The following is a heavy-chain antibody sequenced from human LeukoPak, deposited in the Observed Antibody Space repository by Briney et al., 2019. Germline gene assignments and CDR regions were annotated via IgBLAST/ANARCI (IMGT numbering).Heavy chain of an antibody. CDR3: ASLRYYYDSSGYEFDP. Sequence: SETPSLTCTVSGGSISSSSYYWGWIRQPPGTGLEWIGSIYYSGSTYYNPSLKSRVTISVDTSKNQFSLKLSSVTAADTAVYYCASLRYYYDSSGYEFDPWGQGTLVTVSS. D-gene: IGHD3-22*01. CDR1: GGSISSSSYY. J-gene: IGHJ5*02. CDR2: IYYSGST. V-gene: IGHV4-39*01.